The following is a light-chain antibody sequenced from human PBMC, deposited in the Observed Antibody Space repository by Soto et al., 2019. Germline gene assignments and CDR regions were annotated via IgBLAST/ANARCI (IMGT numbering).Light chain of an antibody. CDR2: YAS. V-gene: IGKV3-15*01. Sequence: EIVMTQSPATLSVSPGERATLSCRASQSVSNNLAWYQQKPGQAPRLLIYYASTRDTGVPARFSGSGSGTDVTLTISSLQSEDFAVYFCQQYNIRPPSWTFGQGTKVEMK. CDR1: QSVSNN. J-gene: IGKJ1*01. CDR3: QQYNIRPPSWT.